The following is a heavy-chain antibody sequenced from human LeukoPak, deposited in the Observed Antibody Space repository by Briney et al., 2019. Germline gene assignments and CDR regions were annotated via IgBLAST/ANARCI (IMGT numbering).Heavy chain of an antibody. D-gene: IGHD4-17*01. V-gene: IGHV1-2*02. Sequence: GASVKVSCKASGYTFTGYYMHWVRQAPGQGLEWMGWINPNSGGTDYAQKFQGRVTMTRDTSISTAYMELSSLRSEDTAVYYCARVGGNEYGWSHYMDVWGKGTTVTISS. CDR1: GYTFTGYY. CDR3: ARVGGNEYGWSHYMDV. CDR2: INPNSGGT. J-gene: IGHJ6*03.